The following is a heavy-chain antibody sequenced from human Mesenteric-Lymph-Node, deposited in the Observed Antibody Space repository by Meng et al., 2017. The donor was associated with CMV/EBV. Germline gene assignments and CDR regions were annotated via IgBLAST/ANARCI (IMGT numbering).Heavy chain of an antibody. J-gene: IGHJ5*02. V-gene: IGHV1-8*03. D-gene: IGHD2-2*02. CDR1: GYTFTSYG. CDR3: ARGLGCSSPSCYRPRTFDP. Sequence: ASVKVSCKASGYTFTSYGISWVRQAPGQGLEWMGWISAYNGNTGYAQKFQDRVTITRNTSTNTAYMELSSLTSEDTAVYYCARGLGCSSPSCYRPRTFDPWGQGTLVTVSS. CDR2: ISAYNGNT.